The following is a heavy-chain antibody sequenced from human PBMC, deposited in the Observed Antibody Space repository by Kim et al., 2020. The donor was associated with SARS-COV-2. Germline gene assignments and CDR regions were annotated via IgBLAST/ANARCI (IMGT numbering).Heavy chain of an antibody. J-gene: IGHJ4*02. CDR3: ARFYGSGSYCIDY. D-gene: IGHD3-10*01. V-gene: IGHV3-11*04. Sequence: YADSVKGRFTISRDNAKNSLYLQMNSLRAEDTAVYYCARFYGSGSYCIDYWGQGTLVTVSS.